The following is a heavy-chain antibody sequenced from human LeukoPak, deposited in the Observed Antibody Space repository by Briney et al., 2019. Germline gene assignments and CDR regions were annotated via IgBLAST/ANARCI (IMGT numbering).Heavy chain of an antibody. D-gene: IGHD5-12*01. CDR2: IYTSGST. CDR1: GGSISSYY. Sequence: SEILSLTCTVSGGSISSYYWSWIRQPAGKGLEWIGRIYTSGSTNYNPSLKSRVTMSVDTSKNQFSLKLSSVTAADTAVYYCARDSGYSGYDFRYYYYGMDVWGQGTTVTVSS. V-gene: IGHV4-4*07. J-gene: IGHJ6*02. CDR3: ARDSGYSGYDFRYYYYGMDV.